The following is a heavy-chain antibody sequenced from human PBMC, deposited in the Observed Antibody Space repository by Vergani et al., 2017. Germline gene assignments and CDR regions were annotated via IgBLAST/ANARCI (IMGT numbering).Heavy chain of an antibody. J-gene: IGHJ6*02. CDR2: IIPILGIA. V-gene: IGHV1-69*04. CDR1: GGTFSSYA. D-gene: IGHD5-12*01. Sequence: QVQLVQSGAEVKKPGSSVKVSCKASGGTFSSYAISWLRQAPGQGLEWMGRIIPILGIANYAQKFQGRVTITADKSTSTAYMELSSLRSDDTAVYYCSRDPAMDIVATIEGYYYYGMDVWGQGTTVTVSS. CDR3: SRDPAMDIVATIEGYYYYGMDV.